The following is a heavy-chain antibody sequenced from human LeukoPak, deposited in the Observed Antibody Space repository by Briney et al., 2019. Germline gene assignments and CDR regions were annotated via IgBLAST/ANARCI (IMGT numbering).Heavy chain of an antibody. V-gene: IGHV3-74*01. J-gene: IGHJ4*02. Sequence: GGSLRLSCAASGFTFSTYWMHWVRQAPGKGLVWVSRINDDGRSTSYAESVKGRFAISRDNAKNTLYLQLNSLRVEDTAVYYCARNQRGSLVAIDYWGQGTLVTVSS. CDR1: GFTFSTYW. CDR3: ARNQRGSLVAIDY. D-gene: IGHD5-12*01. CDR2: INDDGRST.